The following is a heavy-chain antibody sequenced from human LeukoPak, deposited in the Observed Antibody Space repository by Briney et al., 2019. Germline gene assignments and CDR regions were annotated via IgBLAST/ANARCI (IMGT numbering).Heavy chain of an antibody. J-gene: IGHJ3*02. CDR2: INPSDGST. Sequence: ASVKVSCKASGYTFTSYYMHWVRQAPGQGLEWMGIINPSDGSTTYAQKFQGRVTMTRDMSTSTVYMELSSLRSDDTAVYYCARDRIRDAFDIWGQGTMVTVSS. CDR3: ARDRIRDAFDI. D-gene: IGHD1-14*01. V-gene: IGHV1-46*01. CDR1: GYTFTSYY.